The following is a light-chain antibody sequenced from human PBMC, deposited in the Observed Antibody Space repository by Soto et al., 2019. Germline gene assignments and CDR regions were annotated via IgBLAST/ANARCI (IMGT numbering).Light chain of an antibody. J-gene: IGKJ1*01. Sequence: DIQMTQSPSTLSASVGDRATLTCRASQSISSWLAWYQQKPGKAPKLLIYDASSLESGVPSRFSGSGSGTEFTLTISSLQPDDFATYYCQQYNSYSPTFGQGTKVDIK. CDR1: QSISSW. CDR3: QQYNSYSPT. V-gene: IGKV1-5*01. CDR2: DAS.